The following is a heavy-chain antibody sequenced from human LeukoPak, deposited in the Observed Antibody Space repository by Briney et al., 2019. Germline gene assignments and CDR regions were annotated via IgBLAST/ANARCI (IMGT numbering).Heavy chain of an antibody. CDR3: ARVGYYYDSSGYYWNYYYMDV. J-gene: IGHJ6*03. D-gene: IGHD3-22*01. V-gene: IGHV3-11*04. Sequence: SVKGRFTISRDNAKNSLYLQMNSLRAEDTAVYYCARVGYYYDSSGYYWNYYYMDVWGKGTTVTVSS.